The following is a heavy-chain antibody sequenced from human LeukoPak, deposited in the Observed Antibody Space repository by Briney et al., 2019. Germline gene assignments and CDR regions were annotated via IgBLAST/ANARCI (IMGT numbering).Heavy chain of an antibody. CDR1: GFTFSSYA. CDR2: ISYDGSNK. V-gene: IGHV3-30*04. Sequence: GGSLRLSCAASGFTFSSYAMHWVRQAPGQGLEWVALISYDGSNKFYADSVKGRFTISRDNSKNTLYLQMSSLRTEDTAVYYCAGDLGMYAFDIWGQGTMVTVSS. J-gene: IGHJ3*02. CDR3: AGDLGMYAFDI. D-gene: IGHD1-26*01.